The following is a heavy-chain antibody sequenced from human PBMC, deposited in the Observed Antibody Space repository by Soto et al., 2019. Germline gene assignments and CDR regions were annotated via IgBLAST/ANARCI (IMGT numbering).Heavy chain of an antibody. CDR3: AKDKERGGYDSDFDS. D-gene: IGHD3-3*01. Sequence: GGSLRLSCAASGFTFGTYGMGWVRQAPGKGLEWVSTITGGNTYYAASVKGRFTISRDNYKNTLYLQMSSLRAEDTALYYCAKDKERGGYDSDFDSWGQGTLVTAPQ. CDR1: GFTFGTYG. J-gene: IGHJ4*02. V-gene: IGHV3-23*01. CDR2: ITGGNT.